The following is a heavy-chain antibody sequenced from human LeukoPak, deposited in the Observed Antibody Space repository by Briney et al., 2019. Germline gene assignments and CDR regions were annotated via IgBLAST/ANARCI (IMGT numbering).Heavy chain of an antibody. CDR3: ARGGYTRGEY. V-gene: IGHV3-7*03. CDR2: IKQDGSEK. J-gene: IGHJ4*02. D-gene: IGHD5-24*01. CDR1: GFSFSIYW. Sequence: GGFLRLSCAASGFSFSIYWMSWVRQAPGKGLEWVANIKQDGSEKSYVDSVKGRFTISRDNAKNSVYLQMNSLRADDTAVYYCARGGYTRGEYWGQGTLVTVSS.